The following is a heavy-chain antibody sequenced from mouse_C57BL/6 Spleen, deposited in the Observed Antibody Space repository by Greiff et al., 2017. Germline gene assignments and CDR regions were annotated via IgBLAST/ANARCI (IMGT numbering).Heavy chain of an antibody. Sequence: QVQLQQSGAELVMPGASVKLSCKASGYTFTSYWMHWVKQRPGQGLEWIGEIDPSDSYTNYNQKFKGKSTLTVDKSSSTAYMQLSSLTSEDSAVYYCARRAAQATLFAYWGQGTLVTVSA. D-gene: IGHD3-2*02. CDR2: IDPSDSYT. J-gene: IGHJ3*01. CDR1: GYTFTSYW. CDR3: ARRAAQATLFAY. V-gene: IGHV1-69*01.